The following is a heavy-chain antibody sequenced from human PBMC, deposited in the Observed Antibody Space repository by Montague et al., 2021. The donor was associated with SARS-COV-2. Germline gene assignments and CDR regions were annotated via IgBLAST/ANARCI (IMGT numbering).Heavy chain of an antibody. CDR3: AKNPTVSGMPATIAWYFDL. D-gene: IGHD1-26*01. CDR1: RFAFSDYA. Sequence: SLRLSCAASRFAFSDYAMSWVRQAPGKGLEWVSTIFANGHNTYYLDSVKGRFIVSRDNSKNTLFLHMNSLRAEDTALYYCAKNPTVSGMPATIAWYFDLWGRGALVTVSS. V-gene: IGHV3-23*05. J-gene: IGHJ2*01. CDR2: IFANGHNT.